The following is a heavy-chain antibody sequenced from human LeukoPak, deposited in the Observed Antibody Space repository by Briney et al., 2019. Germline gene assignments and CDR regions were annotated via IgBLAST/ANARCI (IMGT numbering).Heavy chain of an antibody. Sequence: PGGSLRLSCAASGFNFSGYIMNWVRQAPGKGLEWVSFIGTSGNTIYYADSVKGRFTVSRDNAKNPLYLQMNSLRAEDTAVYYCARDQWLDYWGRGTLVTVSS. CDR3: ARDQWLDY. J-gene: IGHJ4*02. CDR1: GFNFSGYI. CDR2: IGTSGNTI. D-gene: IGHD6-19*01. V-gene: IGHV3-48*01.